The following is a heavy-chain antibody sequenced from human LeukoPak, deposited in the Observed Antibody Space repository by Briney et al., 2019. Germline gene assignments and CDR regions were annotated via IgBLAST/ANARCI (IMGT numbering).Heavy chain of an antibody. J-gene: IGHJ5*02. CDR1: GGSISGYF. V-gene: IGHV4-59*01. CDR2: TYYGGST. D-gene: IGHD4-23*01. CDR3: ARGTYYGGKPNWFDP. Sequence: SVTLSRTCTVSGGSISGYFWSWIRQPPGKGLVWIGYTYYGGSTNYDPPLKSRVTISVDTSKDQFSLKLSSVTAADTAVYYCARGTYYGGKPNWFDPWGQGTLVSVPS.